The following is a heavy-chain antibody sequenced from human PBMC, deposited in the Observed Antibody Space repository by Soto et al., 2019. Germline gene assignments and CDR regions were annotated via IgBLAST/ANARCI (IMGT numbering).Heavy chain of an antibody. V-gene: IGHV3-23*01. CDR1: GFPFNNYA. Sequence: GGSLRLSCAASGFPFNNYAMSWVRQAPGKGLEWVSAIRGTDESTYCAQSVKGRFTISRDNSKNTLNLQMNSLRAEDTAVYYCAKSRSVEDGFDIWGQGTMVTVSS. CDR3: AKSRSVEDGFDI. J-gene: IGHJ3*02. CDR2: IRGTDEST.